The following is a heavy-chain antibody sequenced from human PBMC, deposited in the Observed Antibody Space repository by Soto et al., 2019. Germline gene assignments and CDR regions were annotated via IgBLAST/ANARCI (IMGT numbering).Heavy chain of an antibody. D-gene: IGHD1-26*01. Sequence: LRLSCAASGFTFISYGMHWVRQSPGKGLEWVAVISYDGSNKYYADSVKGRFTISRDNSKNTLYLQMNSLRAEDTAVYYCAKDVRSGSYHGGLDYWGQGTLVTVSS. CDR2: ISYDGSNK. V-gene: IGHV3-30*18. CDR3: AKDVRSGSYHGGLDY. CDR1: GFTFISYG. J-gene: IGHJ4*02.